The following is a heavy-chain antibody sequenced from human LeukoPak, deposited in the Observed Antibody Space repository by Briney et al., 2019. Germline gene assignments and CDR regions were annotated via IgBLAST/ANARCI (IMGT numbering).Heavy chain of an antibody. CDR2: IYYSGST. V-gene: IGHV4-59*01. Sequence: SETLSLTCTVSGGSISSYYWSWIRQPPGKGLEWIGYIYYSGSTNYNPSLKSRVTISVDTSKNQFSLKLSSVTAADTAVYYCARLGSKDYGDCVPYMDVWGKGTTVTISS. J-gene: IGHJ6*03. CDR3: ARLGSKDYGDCVPYMDV. CDR1: GGSISSYY. D-gene: IGHD4-17*01.